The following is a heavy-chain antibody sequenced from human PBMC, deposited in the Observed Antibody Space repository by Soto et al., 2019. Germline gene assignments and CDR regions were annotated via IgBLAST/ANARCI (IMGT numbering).Heavy chain of an antibody. J-gene: IGHJ5*02. V-gene: IGHV4-39*01. CDR1: GGSISSGDYC. Sequence: SETLSLTCTVSGGSISSGDYCWSWIRQPPGKGLEWIGSIYYSGSTYYNPSLKSRVTISVDTSKNQFSLKLSSVTAADTAVYYCASPKIAFYNWFDPWGQGTLVTVSS. CDR3: ASPKIAFYNWFDP. D-gene: IGHD3-3*02. CDR2: IYYSGST.